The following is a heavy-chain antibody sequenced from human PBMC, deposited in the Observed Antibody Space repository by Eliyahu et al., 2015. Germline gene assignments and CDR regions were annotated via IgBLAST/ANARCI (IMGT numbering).Heavy chain of an antibody. V-gene: IGHV4-34*01. CDR1: GGSFSGYY. J-gene: IGHJ5*02. D-gene: IGHD2-2*01. Sequence: QVQLQQWGAGLLKPSETLSLTCAVYGGSFSGYYWSWIRQPPGKGLEWIGEINPRGSTQYKPSLKSRVTISVDTSKNQFSLKLSSVTAADTAVYYCVREKCSSTSCYAGNWFDPWGQGTLVTVSS. CDR2: INPRGST. CDR3: VREKCSSTSCYAGNWFDP.